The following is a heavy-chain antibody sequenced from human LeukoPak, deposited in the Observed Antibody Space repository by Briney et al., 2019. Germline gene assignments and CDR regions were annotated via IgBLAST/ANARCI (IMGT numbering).Heavy chain of an antibody. J-gene: IGHJ4*02. D-gene: IGHD3-9*01. CDR3: AKDPGGRYVAGYDY. V-gene: IGHV3-23*01. CDR2: ISGSGGST. Sequence: GGVLRLSCAASGFTFSRYAMSWVRQAPGKGLEWVSVISGSGGSTDYADSVKGRFTISRDNSKNTLYLQMNSLRAEDTAVYYCAKDPGGRYVAGYDYWGQGTPVTLSS. CDR1: GFTFSRYA.